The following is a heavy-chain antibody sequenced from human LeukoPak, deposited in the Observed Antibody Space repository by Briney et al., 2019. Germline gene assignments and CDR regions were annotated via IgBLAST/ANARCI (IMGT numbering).Heavy chain of an antibody. Sequence: ASVKVSCKASGYTFTSYGISWVRQAPGQGLEWMGWISAYNGNTNYAQKLQGRVTMTTDTSTSTAYMELRSLRSDDTAVYYCARGPYCSSTSYYYYYYMDVWGKGTTVTVSS. V-gene: IGHV1-18*01. CDR3: ARGPYCSSTSYYYYYYMDV. J-gene: IGHJ6*03. CDR2: ISAYNGNT. CDR1: GYTFTSYG. D-gene: IGHD2-2*01.